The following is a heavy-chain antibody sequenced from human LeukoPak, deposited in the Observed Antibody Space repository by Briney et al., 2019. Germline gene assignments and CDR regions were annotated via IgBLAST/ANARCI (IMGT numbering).Heavy chain of an antibody. D-gene: IGHD4-23*01. J-gene: IGHJ4*02. CDR3: ASRGGYGGNSEVFDY. CDR1: GGTFSSYA. CDR2: IIPIFGTA. Sequence: GSSVKVSCKASGGTFSSYAISWVRQAPGQGLEWRGRIIPIFGTANYAQKFQGRVTITTDESTSTAYMELSSLRSEDTAVYYCASRGGYGGNSEVFDYRGQGTLVTVSS. V-gene: IGHV1-69*05.